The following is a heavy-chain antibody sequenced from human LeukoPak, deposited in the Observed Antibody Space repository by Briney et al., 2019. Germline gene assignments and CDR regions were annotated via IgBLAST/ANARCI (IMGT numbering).Heavy chain of an antibody. Sequence: GGSLRLSCAASGFTFSSYWMSWVRQAPGKGLEWVANIKQEGSARYYVDSVTGRFTISRDNAMYSLYLQMNSLRVEDTAVYYCARDPGIAAAGTVGYFDSWGQGILVTVSS. J-gene: IGHJ4*02. D-gene: IGHD6-13*01. CDR1: GFTFSSYW. CDR3: ARDPGIAAAGTVGYFDS. CDR2: IKQEGSAR. V-gene: IGHV3-7*01.